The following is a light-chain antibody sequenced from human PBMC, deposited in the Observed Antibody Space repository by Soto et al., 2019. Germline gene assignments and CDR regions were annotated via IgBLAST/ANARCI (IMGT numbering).Light chain of an antibody. CDR2: EVT. CDR3: SSYTGDRDPDV. J-gene: IGLJ1*01. Sequence: QSALTQPPSASGSPGQSVTISCTGTSSDVGSYNFVSWYQQHPGKAPKLLIYEVTKRPSGVPDRFSGSKSANTASLTVSGLQAEDEAEYFRSSYTGDRDPDVFGTGTKVTVL. V-gene: IGLV2-8*01. CDR1: SSDVGSYNF.